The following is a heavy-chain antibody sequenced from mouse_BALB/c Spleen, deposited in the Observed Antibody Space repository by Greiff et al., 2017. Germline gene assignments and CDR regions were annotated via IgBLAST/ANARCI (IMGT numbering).Heavy chain of an antibody. CDR2: ISSGGSYT. CDR1: GFTFSSYT. V-gene: IGHV5-6-4*01. Sequence: EVMLVESGGGLVKPGGSLKLSCAASGFTFSSYTMSWVRQTPEKRLEWVATISSGGSYTYYPDSVKGRFTISRDNAKNTLYLQMSSLKSEDTAMYYCTRDKEYGNYAWFAYWGQGTLVTVSA. J-gene: IGHJ3*01. D-gene: IGHD2-10*02. CDR3: TRDKEYGNYAWFAY.